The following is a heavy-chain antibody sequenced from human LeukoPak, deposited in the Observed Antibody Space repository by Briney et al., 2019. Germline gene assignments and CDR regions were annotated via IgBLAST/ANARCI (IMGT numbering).Heavy chain of an antibody. CDR1: GYTFTSYG. D-gene: IGHD4-23*01. V-gene: IGHV1-18*01. J-gene: IGHJ4*02. CDR3: ARGDYGGNSGRLGY. Sequence: VTSVKVSCKASGYTFTSYGISWVRQAPGQGLEWMGWISAYNGNTDYAQKLQGRVTMTTDTSTSTAYMELRSLRSDDTAVYYCARGDYGGNSGRLGYWGQGTLVTVSS. CDR2: ISAYNGNT.